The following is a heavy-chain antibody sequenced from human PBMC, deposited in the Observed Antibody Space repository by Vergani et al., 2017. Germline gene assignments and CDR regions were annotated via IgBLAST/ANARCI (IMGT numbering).Heavy chain of an antibody. V-gene: IGHV3-7*04. CDR3: ARGGTFWDWFDP. CDR1: GFTFSNYW. D-gene: IGHD3-3*02. CDR2: IKGDGNEK. Sequence: EVQLVESGGGLVQPGGSLRLSCAASGFTFSNYWMSWVRQAPGKGLEWVANIKGDGNEKNYADSLKGRVTISRDNAKNSLYLQMNSLRAEDTALYYCARGGTFWDWFDPLGQGTLVTVSS. J-gene: IGHJ5*02.